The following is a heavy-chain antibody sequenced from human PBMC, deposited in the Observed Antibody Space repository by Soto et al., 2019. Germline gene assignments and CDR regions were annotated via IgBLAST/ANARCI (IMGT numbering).Heavy chain of an antibody. D-gene: IGHD3-9*01. J-gene: IGHJ4*02. CDR1: GYTFTSYY. Sequence: ASVKVSCKASGYTFTSYYMHWVRQAPGQGLEWMGIINPSGGSTSYAQKFQGRVTMTRDTSTSTVYMELSSLRSEDTAVYYCARTNYDILTGSSYYFDYWGQGTLVIVSS. V-gene: IGHV1-46*01. CDR3: ARTNYDILTGSSYYFDY. CDR2: INPSGGST.